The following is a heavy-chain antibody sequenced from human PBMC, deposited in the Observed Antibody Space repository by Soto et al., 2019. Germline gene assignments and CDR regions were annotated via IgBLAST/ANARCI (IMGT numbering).Heavy chain of an antibody. V-gene: IGHV3-23*01. D-gene: IGHD6-19*01. Sequence: EVQLLESGGGLVQPGGSLRLSCAASGFAFSGYAMTWVRQAPGKGLEWVSAVSGSGDVRYYADSVKGRFIVSRDKSKNILYLQMNSLRAEDTAIYYCANDRQRPVAGILDYWGQGTLVTVSS. J-gene: IGHJ4*02. CDR3: ANDRQRPVAGILDY. CDR2: VSGSGDVR. CDR1: GFAFSGYA.